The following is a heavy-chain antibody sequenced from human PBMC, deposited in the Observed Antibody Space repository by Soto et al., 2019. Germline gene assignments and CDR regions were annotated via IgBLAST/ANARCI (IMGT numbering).Heavy chain of an antibody. CDR3: ARAPSAAGTVGFDF. V-gene: IGHV3-33*01. CDR1: GFRFRDYG. CDR2: IWHDGSNK. D-gene: IGHD1-1*01. Sequence: QVQLVQSGGGVVQPGRSLRLSCETSGFRFRDYGMHWVRQAPGKGLEWVAVIWHDGSNKHYADSVKGRFTVSRDNSQSTLFLQMDTLRAEDTSVYYCARAPSAAGTVGFDFWGQGTPVNVSS. J-gene: IGHJ4*02.